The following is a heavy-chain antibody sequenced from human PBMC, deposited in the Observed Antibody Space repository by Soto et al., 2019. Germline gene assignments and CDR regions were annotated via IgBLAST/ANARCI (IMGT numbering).Heavy chain of an antibody. CDR3: ARDRYYDGVGYQYEYAY. V-gene: IGHV1-69*01. CDR1: GGDFSNNG. Sequence: QVQLVQSGAEVKKPGSSVKVSCKASGGDFSNNGISWVRQAPGQGLEWMGGISPIFRSANNAQKFQGRVTIAADESTTTAYMELTTLTSEDTAGYYCARDRYYDGVGYQYEYAYGGEGTVVTVSS. D-gene: IGHD3-22*01. CDR2: ISPIFRSA. J-gene: IGHJ4*02.